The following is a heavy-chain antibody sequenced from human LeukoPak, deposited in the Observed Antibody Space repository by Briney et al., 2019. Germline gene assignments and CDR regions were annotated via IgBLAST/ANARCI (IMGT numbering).Heavy chain of an antibody. V-gene: IGHV3-23*01. Sequence: GGSLRLSCAASGFTCSTYAMSWIRQAPGKGLEWVSGISGRGVSTYYADAVKGRFTISRDNSKNMLYLQMNSLRAEDTAVYYCAKDRRDAYTGDAFDIWGQGTMVTVSS. CDR2: ISGRGVST. CDR3: AKDRRDAYTGDAFDI. CDR1: GFTCSTYA. D-gene: IGHD5-24*01. J-gene: IGHJ3*02.